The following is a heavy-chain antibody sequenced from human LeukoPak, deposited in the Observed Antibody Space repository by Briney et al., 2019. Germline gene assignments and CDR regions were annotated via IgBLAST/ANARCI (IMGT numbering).Heavy chain of an antibody. CDR3: ARHDSSGYADAFDI. J-gene: IGHJ3*02. CDR2: IYYSGST. Sequence: SETLSLTCTISGASIDSYYWSWIRQPPGKGLEWIGYIYYSGSTNYNPSLKSRVTISVDTSKNQFSLKLSSVTAADTAVYYCARHDSSGYADAFDIWGQGTMVTVSS. CDR1: GASIDSYY. D-gene: IGHD3-22*01. V-gene: IGHV4-59*01.